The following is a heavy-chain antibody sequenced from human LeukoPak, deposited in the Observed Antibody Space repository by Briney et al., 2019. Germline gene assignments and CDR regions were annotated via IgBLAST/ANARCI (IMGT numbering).Heavy chain of an antibody. CDR2: INPNSGGT. D-gene: IGHD3-22*01. Sequence: ASVKVSCKASGYTFTGYYMHWVRQAPGQGLEWMGWINPNSGGTNYAQKFQGRVTMTRDTSISTAYMELSRLRSDDTAVYYCARDLFGYYDSSGPLDYWGQGTLVTVSS. CDR1: GYTFTGYY. V-gene: IGHV1-2*02. CDR3: ARDLFGYYDSSGPLDY. J-gene: IGHJ4*02.